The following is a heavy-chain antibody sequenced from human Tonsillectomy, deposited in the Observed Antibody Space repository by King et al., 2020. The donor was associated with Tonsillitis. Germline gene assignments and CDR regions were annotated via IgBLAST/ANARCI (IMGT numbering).Heavy chain of an antibody. CDR2: IYYSGST. D-gene: IGHD6-13*01. CDR1: GDSISGGSISSYY. Sequence: VQLQESGPGLVKPSETLSLTCTVSGDSISGGSISSYYWSWIRQPPGKGLEWIGYIYYSGSTKYNPSLKSRLTISVDTSKNQFSLKLSSVTAADTAVYYCARGGGSSWTLRSSIDYWGQGTQVTVSS. V-gene: IGHV4-61*01. J-gene: IGHJ4*02. CDR3: ARGGGSSWTLRSSIDY.